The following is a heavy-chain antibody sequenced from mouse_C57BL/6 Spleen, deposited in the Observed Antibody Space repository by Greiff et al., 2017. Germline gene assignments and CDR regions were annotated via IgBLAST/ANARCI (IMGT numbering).Heavy chain of an antibody. CDR1: GYAFSSSW. D-gene: IGHD1-1*01. CDR2: IYPGDGDT. Sequence: QVQLQQSGPELVKPGASVKISCKASGYAFSSSWMNWVKQRPGKGLEWIGRIYPGDGDTNYNGKFKGKATLTADKSSSTAYMQLRSLTAEDAAVYFCAPITPVVARGFAYWGQGTLVTVSA. V-gene: IGHV1-82*01. CDR3: APITPVVARGFAY. J-gene: IGHJ3*01.